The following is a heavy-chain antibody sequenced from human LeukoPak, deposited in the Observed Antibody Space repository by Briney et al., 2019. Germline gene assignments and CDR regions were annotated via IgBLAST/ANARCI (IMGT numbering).Heavy chain of an antibody. CDR2: IAYSGST. J-gene: IGHJ5*02. CDR3: ARDDYRGVTNFDP. CDR1: GGSISPYF. D-gene: IGHD3-10*01. V-gene: IGHV4-59*01. Sequence: SETLSLTCSVSGGSISPYFWSWIRQPPGKGLEWIGYIAYSGSTNYNPSLRSRVTISVDTSKNQFSLRLNSVTTADTAVYYCARDDYRGVTNFDPWGQGTLVTVSS.